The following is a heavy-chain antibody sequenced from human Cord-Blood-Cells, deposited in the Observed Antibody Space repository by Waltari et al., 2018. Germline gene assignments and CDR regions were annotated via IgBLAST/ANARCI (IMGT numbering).Heavy chain of an antibody. Sequence: EVQLVESGGGLVQPGGSLRLSCAASGFPFSSYWMSWVRQAPGKGLAWGANIKEDGSEKYYVQAVKGRFNISRDNAKNSLYLQVNSLRAEDTAVYYCARAGDSIAAAGDYWGQGTLVTVSS. CDR2: IKEDGSEK. D-gene: IGHD6-13*01. J-gene: IGHJ4*02. CDR3: ARAGDSIAAAGDY. V-gene: IGHV3-7*05. CDR1: GFPFSSYW.